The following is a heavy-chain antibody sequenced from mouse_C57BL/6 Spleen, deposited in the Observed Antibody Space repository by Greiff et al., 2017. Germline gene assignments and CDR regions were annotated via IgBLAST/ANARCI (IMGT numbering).Heavy chain of an antibody. CDR2: IYPGDGDT. CDR3: ARGDEVIGRYFDV. V-gene: IGHV1-82*01. CDR1: GYAFSSYW. J-gene: IGHJ1*03. D-gene: IGHD1-1*01. Sequence: VKVVESGPELVKPGASVKISCKASGYAFSSYWMNWVKQRPGKGLEWIGRIYPGDGDTNYNGKFKGKATLTADKSSSTAYMQLSSLTSEDSAVCFCARGDEVIGRYFDVWGTGTTVTVSS.